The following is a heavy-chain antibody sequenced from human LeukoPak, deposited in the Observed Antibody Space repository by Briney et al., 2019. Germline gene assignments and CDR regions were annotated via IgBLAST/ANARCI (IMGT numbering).Heavy chain of an antibody. D-gene: IGHD3-10*01. Sequence: HPGRSLRLSCAASGFTFSSYAMHWVRQAPGKGLEWVAVISYDGSNKYYANSVKGRFTISRDNSKNTLYLQMNSLRAEDTAVYYCARDPYGSGSYKWFDPWGQGTLVTVSS. CDR1: GFTFSSYA. CDR2: ISYDGSNK. J-gene: IGHJ5*02. CDR3: ARDPYGSGSYKWFDP. V-gene: IGHV3-30-3*01.